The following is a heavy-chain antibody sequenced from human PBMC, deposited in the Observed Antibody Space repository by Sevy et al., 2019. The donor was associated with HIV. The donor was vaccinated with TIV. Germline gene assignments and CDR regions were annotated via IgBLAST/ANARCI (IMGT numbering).Heavy chain of an antibody. CDR3: ARGGEMATIRLRAFDI. J-gene: IGHJ3*02. CDR2: ISSSGSTI. Sequence: GGSLRLSCAASGFTFSDYYMSWIRQAPGKGRGWVSYISSSGSTIYYAHSVKGRLTISRDNAKNSLYLQRNSLRAEDTAVYYCARGGEMATIRLRAFDIWGQGTMVTVSS. D-gene: IGHD5-12*01. CDR1: GFTFSDYY. V-gene: IGHV3-11*01.